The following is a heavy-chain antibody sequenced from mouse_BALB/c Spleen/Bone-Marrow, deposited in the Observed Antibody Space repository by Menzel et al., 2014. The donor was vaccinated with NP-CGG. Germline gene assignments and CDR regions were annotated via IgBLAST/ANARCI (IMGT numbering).Heavy chain of an antibody. CDR1: GFTFTDYY. Sequence: EVVLVESGGGLVQPGGSLRLSCATSGFTFTDYYMSWVRQPPGKALEWLGFIRNKANGYTTEYSASVKGRFTISRDNSQSILYLQMNTLRAEDSATYYCARDTNYGSFYWYFDVWGAGTTVTVSS. CDR2: IRNKANGYTT. V-gene: IGHV7-3*02. D-gene: IGHD1-1*01. J-gene: IGHJ1*01. CDR3: ARDTNYGSFYWYFDV.